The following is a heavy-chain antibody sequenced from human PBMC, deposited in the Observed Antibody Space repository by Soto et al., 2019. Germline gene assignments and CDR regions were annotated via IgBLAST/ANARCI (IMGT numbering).Heavy chain of an antibody. CDR1: GGSISSSSYY. D-gene: IGHD3-16*01. Sequence: QLQLQESGPGLVKPSETLSLTCTVSGGSISSSSYYWGWIRQPPGKGLEWIGSIYYSGSTYYNPSLKSRVTISVDTSKNQFSLKLSSVTAADTAVYYCIGQLGRYWNPWGRRPVHPDWGQGTLVTVSS. CDR2: IYYSGST. CDR3: IGQLGRYWNPWGRRPVHPD. J-gene: IGHJ4*02. V-gene: IGHV4-39*01.